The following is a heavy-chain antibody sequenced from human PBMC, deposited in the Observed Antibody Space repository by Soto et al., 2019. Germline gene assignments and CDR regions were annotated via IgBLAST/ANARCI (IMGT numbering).Heavy chain of an antibody. CDR3: ARAQFSDILTADDYGMDV. V-gene: IGHV1-69*13. D-gene: IGHD3-9*01. CDR1: GGNFRSEA. J-gene: IGHJ6*02. CDR2: IIPMFSTP. Sequence: SVKVACKASGGNFRSEAISGVRQAPGHGLEWMGRIIPMFSTPHYAQKFQGRVTIIADESTTTVNMEMRGLTYEDTAVYYCARAQFSDILTADDYGMDVWGQGTSVTVSS.